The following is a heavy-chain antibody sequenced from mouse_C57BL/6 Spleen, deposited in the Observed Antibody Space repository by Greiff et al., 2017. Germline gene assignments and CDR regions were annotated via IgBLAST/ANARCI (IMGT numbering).Heavy chain of an antibody. CDR2: IDPSDSET. D-gene: IGHD1-1*01. Sequence: QFQLQQPGAELVRPGSSVKLSCKASGYTFTSYWMHWVKQRPIQGLEWIGNIDPSDSETHYNQKFKDKATLTVDKSSSTAYMQLSSLTSEDSAVYYCARGYYGSPYWYFDVWGTGTTVTVSS. V-gene: IGHV1-52*01. CDR1: GYTFTSYW. J-gene: IGHJ1*03. CDR3: ARGYYGSPYWYFDV.